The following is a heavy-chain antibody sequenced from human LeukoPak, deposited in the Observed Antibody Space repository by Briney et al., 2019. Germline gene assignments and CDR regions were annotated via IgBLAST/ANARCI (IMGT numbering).Heavy chain of an antibody. J-gene: IGHJ4*02. D-gene: IGHD1-20*01. CDR2: ISGSGYTT. V-gene: IGHV3-23*01. Sequence: GGSLRLSCAASGFTFSSYAMSWVRQAPGKGLEWVSSISGSGYTTYYLDSVKGRFTTSRDNSKNTLYLQMNNLRAEDTALYYSAKDAYKWKYYFDCWGQGTLVTVSS. CDR3: AKDAYKWKYYFDC. CDR1: GFTFSSYA.